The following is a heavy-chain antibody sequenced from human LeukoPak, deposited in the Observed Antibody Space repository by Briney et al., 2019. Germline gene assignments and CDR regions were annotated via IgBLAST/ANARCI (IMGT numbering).Heavy chain of an antibody. V-gene: IGHV1-18*01. D-gene: IGHD2-15*01. J-gene: IGHJ5*02. CDR1: GYTFTSYG. Sequence: GASVKVSCKASGYTFTSYGISWVRQAPGQGLEWMGWISAYNGNTNYAQKLQGRVTMTTDTSTSTAYMELRSLRSDDTAVYYCARDRGLYCSGGSCPGNWFDPWGQGTLVTVSS. CDR3: ARDRGLYCSGGSCPGNWFDP. CDR2: ISAYNGNT.